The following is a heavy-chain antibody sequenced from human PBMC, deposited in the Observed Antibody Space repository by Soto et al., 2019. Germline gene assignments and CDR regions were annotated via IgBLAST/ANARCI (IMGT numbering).Heavy chain of an antibody. CDR1: GGSFSGYY. CDR3: ARALSSGYYREGFDY. J-gene: IGHJ4*02. CDR2: INHSGST. D-gene: IGHD3-22*01. Sequence: QVQLQQWGAGLLKPSETLSLTCAVYGGSFSGYYWSWIRQPPGKGLEWIGEINHSGSTNYNPSLKSRVTISVDTSKNQFSLKLSSVTAADTAVYYCARALSSGYYREGFDYWGQGTLVTVSS. V-gene: IGHV4-34*01.